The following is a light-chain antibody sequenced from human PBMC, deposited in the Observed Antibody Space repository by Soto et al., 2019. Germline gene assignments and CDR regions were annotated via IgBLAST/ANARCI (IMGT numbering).Light chain of an antibody. Sequence: DIQMTQSPSSLSAFVGDSVTVTCRASQPIGTSLHWYQQKAGKAPKVLISAATKLQSGVPSRFSGSGSGTDFTLTISNLQPEDSATYYCQQGYNTFWTFDRGTKVELK. CDR3: QQGYNTFWT. V-gene: IGKV1-39*01. CDR2: AAT. J-gene: IGKJ1*01. CDR1: QPIGTS.